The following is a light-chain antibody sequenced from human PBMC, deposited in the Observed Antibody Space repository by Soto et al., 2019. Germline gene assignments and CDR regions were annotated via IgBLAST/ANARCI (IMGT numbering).Light chain of an antibody. Sequence: DIQITQSPSTRSASVGDRVTITCRASQTIDRWLAWYQQKPGKAPKTLVYDASSLQSGVPSRFSGSGAGTDCTRTISSLQHEDFTTDFCQQTDTHTCTFGQGTRLEIK. J-gene: IGKJ5*01. CDR3: QQTDTHTCT. CDR2: DAS. CDR1: QTIDRW. V-gene: IGKV1-12*01.